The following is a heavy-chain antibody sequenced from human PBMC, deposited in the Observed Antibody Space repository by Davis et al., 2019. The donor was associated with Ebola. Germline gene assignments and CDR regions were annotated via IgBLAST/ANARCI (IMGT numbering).Heavy chain of an antibody. J-gene: IGHJ4*02. CDR3: ARVRAVAFFDY. V-gene: IGHV3-64*01. CDR1: GGTFSSYA. CDR2: ISSNGGST. Sequence: SCKASGGTFSSYAMHWVRQAPGKGLEYVSAISSNGGSTYYANSVKGRFTISRDNSKNTLYLQMGSLRAEDMAVYYCARVRAVAFFDYWGQGTLVTVSS. D-gene: IGHD6-19*01.